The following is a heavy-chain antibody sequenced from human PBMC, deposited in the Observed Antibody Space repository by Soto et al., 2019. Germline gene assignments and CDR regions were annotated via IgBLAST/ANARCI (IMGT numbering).Heavy chain of an antibody. J-gene: IGHJ5*02. CDR3: ARYWYPRFEP. V-gene: IGHV1-18*01. CDR2: ISPSTGET. Sequence: QVQLVQSGPEVKKPGASVKVSCKASGYSFSSYGITWVRQAPGQGLEWMGWISPSTGETNYAQKFQGRVTVTTDRSTTTAYLELSSLRPNDTAVYYCARYWYPRFEPWGPGTLVTVSS. D-gene: IGHD2-8*02. CDR1: GYSFSSYG.